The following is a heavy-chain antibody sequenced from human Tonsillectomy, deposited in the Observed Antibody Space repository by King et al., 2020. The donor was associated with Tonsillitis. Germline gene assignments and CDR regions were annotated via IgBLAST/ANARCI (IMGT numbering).Heavy chain of an antibody. Sequence: VQLVESGGGLVKPGGSLRLSCAASGFTFSSYSMNWVRQAPGKGLEWVSSISSSISYIYYADSVKGRFTISRDNAKNSLYLQMNSLRAEDTAVYYCARVWDWYFDLWGRGTLVTVSS. CDR3: ARVWDWYFDL. CDR2: ISSSISYI. CDR1: GFTFSSYS. D-gene: IGHD1-26*01. V-gene: IGHV3-21*01. J-gene: IGHJ2*01.